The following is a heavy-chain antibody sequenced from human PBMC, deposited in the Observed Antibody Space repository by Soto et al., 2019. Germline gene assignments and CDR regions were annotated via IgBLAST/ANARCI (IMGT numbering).Heavy chain of an antibody. D-gene: IGHD1-26*01. CDR3: ARHLIIVGATWGYYGMDV. J-gene: IGHJ6*02. V-gene: IGHV5-10-1*01. CDR2: IDPSDSYT. CDR1: GYSFTSYW. Sequence: GESLKISCKGSGYSFTSYWISWVRQMPGKGLEWMGRIDPSDSYTNYSPSFQGHVTISADKSISTAYLQWSSLKASDTAMYYCARHLIIVGATWGYYGMDVWGQGTTVTVSS.